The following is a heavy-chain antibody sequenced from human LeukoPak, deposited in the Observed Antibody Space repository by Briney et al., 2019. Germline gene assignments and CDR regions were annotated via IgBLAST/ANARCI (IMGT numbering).Heavy chain of an antibody. CDR2: INPNSGGT. CDR3: AAFLGSGYYYVSDAFDI. CDR1: GYTFTGYY. D-gene: IGHD3-22*01. Sequence: ASVKVSCKASGYTFTGYYMHWVRQAPGQGLEWMGRINPNSGGTNYAQKFQGRVTMTRDTSISTAYMELSRLRSDDMAVYYCAAFLGSGYYYVSDAFDIWGQGTMVTVSS. J-gene: IGHJ3*02. V-gene: IGHV1-2*06.